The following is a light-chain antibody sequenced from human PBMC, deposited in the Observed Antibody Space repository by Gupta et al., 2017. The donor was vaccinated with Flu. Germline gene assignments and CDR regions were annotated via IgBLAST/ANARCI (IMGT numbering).Light chain of an antibody. CDR1: SSNIGSNI. Sequence: RVTSSCSGSSSNIGSNIVDWYQQVPGTAPKVLIYTNYRRPSGVPDRFSGSKSGTSASLAINGLQSEDEGDYYCAAWDDSLKTWAFGGGTKLTDL. CDR2: TNY. CDR3: AAWDDSLKTWA. J-gene: IGLJ3*02. V-gene: IGLV1-44*01.